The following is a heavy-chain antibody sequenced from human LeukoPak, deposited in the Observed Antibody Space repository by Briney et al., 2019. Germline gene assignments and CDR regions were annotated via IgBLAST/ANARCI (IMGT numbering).Heavy chain of an antibody. D-gene: IGHD3-10*01. CDR1: GGSFSGYY. V-gene: IGHV4-34*01. CDR3: ARAAGVRGVTYFDY. Sequence: SETLSLTCAVYGGSFSGYYWSWIRQPPGKGLEWIGEINHSGSTNYNPSLKSRVTISVDTSKNQFSLKLSSVTAADTAVYYCARAAGVRGVTYFDYWGQGTLVTVSS. CDR2: INHSGST. J-gene: IGHJ4*02.